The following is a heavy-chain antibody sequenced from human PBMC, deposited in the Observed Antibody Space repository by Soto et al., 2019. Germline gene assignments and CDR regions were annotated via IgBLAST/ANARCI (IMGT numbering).Heavy chain of an antibody. D-gene: IGHD3-3*01. V-gene: IGHV3-23*01. CDR2: VGGSGGST. J-gene: IGHJ4*02. CDR3: ANSPSGDFWSGYYHFDY. CDR1: GFTFSNYA. Sequence: GGSLRLSCAASGFTFSNYAMSWVRQAPGKGLEWVSGVGGSGGSTYYADSVKGRFTISRDNSKNTLYLQMNSLRAEDTAVYYCANSPSGDFWSGYYHFDYWGQGTLVTVSS.